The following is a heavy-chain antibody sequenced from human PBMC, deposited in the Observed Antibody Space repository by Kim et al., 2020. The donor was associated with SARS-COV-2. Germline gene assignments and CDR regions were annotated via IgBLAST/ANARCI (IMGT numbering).Heavy chain of an antibody. CDR3: AREIPAALYYYYYYWMDV. CDR2: ISSSGSTI. D-gene: IGHD2-2*01. V-gene: IGHV3-48*03. CDR1: GFTFSSYE. Sequence: GGSLRLSCAASGFTFSSYEMNWVRQAPGKGLEWVSYISSSGSTIYYADSVEGRFTISRDNAKNSLYLQMNSLRAEDTAVYYCAREIPAALYYYYYYWMDVWGKGTTVTVSS. J-gene: IGHJ6*04.